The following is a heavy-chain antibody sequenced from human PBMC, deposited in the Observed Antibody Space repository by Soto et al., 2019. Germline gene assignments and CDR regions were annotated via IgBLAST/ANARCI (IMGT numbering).Heavy chain of an antibody. D-gene: IGHD5-12*01. CDR2: IFHTGST. CDR1: GDSIIGIYH. V-gene: IGHV4-38-2*01. Sequence: SETLSLTCAVSGDSIIGIYHWAWIRQPPGRSLEWIASIFHTGSTYYTPSLNSRVTISVGTSRNQFSLRLSSVTAADTAVYYCARIYSGYDSFEYWGQGTLVTVSS. CDR3: ARIYSGYDSFEY. J-gene: IGHJ4*02.